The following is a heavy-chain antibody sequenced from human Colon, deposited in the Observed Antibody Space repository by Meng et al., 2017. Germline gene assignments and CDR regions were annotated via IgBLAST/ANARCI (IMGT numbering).Heavy chain of an antibody. Sequence: QESGPGLVKPSGTLSLTCTVSGGSISSNNWWSWVRQSPGRGLEWIGEIYQSGSTNYSPSLKSRVTISLDKSKNQFSLKVSYMTAADTAVYFCARVPTTVDPFESWGQGTLVTVSS. CDR1: GGSISSNNW. V-gene: IGHV4-4*02. CDR3: ARVPTTVDPFES. D-gene: IGHD4-23*01. J-gene: IGHJ4*02. CDR2: IYQSGST.